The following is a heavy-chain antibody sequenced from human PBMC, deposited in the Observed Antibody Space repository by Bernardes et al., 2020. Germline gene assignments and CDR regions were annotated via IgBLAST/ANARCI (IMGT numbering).Heavy chain of an antibody. CDR3: ARARSEQQLVDY. CDR2: IYYSGST. CDR1: GGSISSGGYY. D-gene: IGHD6-13*01. J-gene: IGHJ4*02. V-gene: IGHV4-31*03. Sequence: SETLSLTCTVSGGSISSGGYYWSWIRQHPGKGLEWIGYIYYSGSTYYNPSLKSRVTISVDTSKNQFSLKLSSVTAADTAVYYCARARSEQQLVDYWGQGTLVTVSS.